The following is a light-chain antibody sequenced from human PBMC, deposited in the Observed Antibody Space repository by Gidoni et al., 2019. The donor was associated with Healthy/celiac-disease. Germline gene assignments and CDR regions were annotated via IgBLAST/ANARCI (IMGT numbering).Light chain of an antibody. V-gene: IGKV4-1*01. J-gene: IGKJ2*01. CDR2: WAS. CDR3: QQYYSTPL. Sequence: DIVMTQSPDSLALSLGERATINCKSSQSVLYSSNNKNYLAWYQQKPGPPPKLLIYWASTRESGVPDRFSGSGSGTDFTLTISSLQAEDVAVYYCQQYYSTPLFGQGTKLEIK. CDR1: QSVLYSSNNKNY.